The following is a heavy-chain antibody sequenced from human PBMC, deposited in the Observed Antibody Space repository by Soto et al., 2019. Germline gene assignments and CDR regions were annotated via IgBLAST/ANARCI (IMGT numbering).Heavy chain of an antibody. Sequence: QVQLVQSGAEVKKPGSSVKVSCKASGGTFSTYAIGWVRQAPGQGLEWMGGIIPIFATTKYAQNFQDRVTITADESTSTAYMELSSLRSEDTAVYYCAANTFGVVSYYYYGMDVWGQGTTVTVSS. CDR2: IIPIFATT. V-gene: IGHV1-69*01. CDR3: AANTFGVVSYYYYGMDV. J-gene: IGHJ6*02. D-gene: IGHD3-3*01. CDR1: GGTFSTYA.